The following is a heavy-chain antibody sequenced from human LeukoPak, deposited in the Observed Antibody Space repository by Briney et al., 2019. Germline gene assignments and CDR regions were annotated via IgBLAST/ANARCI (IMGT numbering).Heavy chain of an antibody. CDR1: GYTFTSYG. V-gene: IGHV1-18*01. CDR3: ARGLSYYYDSSGYHHFDY. Sequence: GASVKVSCKASGYTFTSYGISWARQAPGQGLEWMGWISAYNGNTNYAQKLQGRVTMTTDTSTSTAYMELRSLRSDDTAVYYCARGLSYYYDSSGYHHFDYWGQGTLVTVSS. D-gene: IGHD3-22*01. CDR2: ISAYNGNT. J-gene: IGHJ4*02.